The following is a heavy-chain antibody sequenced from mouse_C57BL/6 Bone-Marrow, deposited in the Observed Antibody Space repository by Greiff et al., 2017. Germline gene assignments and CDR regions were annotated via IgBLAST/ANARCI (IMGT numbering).Heavy chain of an antibody. D-gene: IGHD2-3*01. CDR2: IWWDDDN. V-gene: IGHV8-8*01. CDR1: GFSLSTFGLG. CDR3: YRIWADGYYVFWYFDV. Sequence: QVQLKESGPGILQPSQTLSLSCSFSGFSLSTFGLGVGWIRQPPGKGLEWLAHIWWDDDNYYNPALKSRLTISKDTTKNHVFLKIANVDTADTATYYCYRIWADGYYVFWYFDVWGTGTTVTVSS. J-gene: IGHJ1*03.